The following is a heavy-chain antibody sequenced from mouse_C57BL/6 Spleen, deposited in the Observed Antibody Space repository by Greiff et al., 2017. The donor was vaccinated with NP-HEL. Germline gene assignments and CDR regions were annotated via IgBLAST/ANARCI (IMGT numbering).Heavy chain of an antibody. J-gene: IGHJ2*01. CDR1: GFTFSDYG. V-gene: IGHV5-17*01. CDR2: ISSGSSTI. CDR3: ARPGGLYFDY. D-gene: IGHD3-1*01. Sequence: EVQLMESGGGLVKPGGSLKLSCAASGFTFSDYGMHWVRQAPEKGLEWVAYISSGSSTIYYADTVKGRFTISRDNAKNTLFLQMTSLRSEDTAMYYCARPGGLYFDYWGQGTTLTVSS.